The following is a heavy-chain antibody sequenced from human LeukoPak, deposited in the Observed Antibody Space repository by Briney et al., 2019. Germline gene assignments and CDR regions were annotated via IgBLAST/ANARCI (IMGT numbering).Heavy chain of an antibody. J-gene: IGHJ4*02. D-gene: IGHD1-7*01. V-gene: IGHV4-31*03. Sequence: PSQTLSLTCTVSGGSISSGGYYWSWIRQHPGKGLEWIGYIYYSGSTYYNPSLKSRVTISVDTSKNQFSLKLSSVTAADTAVYYCASPGTGKLELHLWGQGTLVTVSS. CDR3: ASPGTGKLELHL. CDR1: GGSISSGGYY. CDR2: IYYSGST.